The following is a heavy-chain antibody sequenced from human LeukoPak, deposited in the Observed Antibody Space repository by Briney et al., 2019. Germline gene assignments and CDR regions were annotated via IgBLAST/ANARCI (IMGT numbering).Heavy chain of an antibody. CDR3: ARDLEDIVVVPAAIPGRRFDP. D-gene: IGHD2-2*02. CDR2: ISSSISTI. V-gene: IGHV3-48*01. Sequence: PTGGSLRLYCAASGFTFSSYSMNWVRQAPGKGLEWVSYISSSISTIYYADSVKGRFTISRDNAKNSLYLQMNSLRAEDTAVYYCARDLEDIVVVPAAIPGRRFDPWGQGTLVTVSS. J-gene: IGHJ5*02. CDR1: GFTFSSYS.